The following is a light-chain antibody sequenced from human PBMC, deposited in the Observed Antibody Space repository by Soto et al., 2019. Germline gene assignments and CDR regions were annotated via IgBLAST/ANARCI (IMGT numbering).Light chain of an antibody. Sequence: DIVMTQSPASLAESLRELATINCKSSQSAVYSSNNKNYLAWYQQKPGQPPKLLIYWASTRESGVPDRFSGSGSGTDLELSIVGLEGEDVASYYCLDWYGRLRPFGGGTRVDIK. V-gene: IGKV4-1*01. CDR2: WAS. CDR1: QSAVYSSNNKNY. CDR3: LDWYGRLRP. J-gene: IGKJ4*01.